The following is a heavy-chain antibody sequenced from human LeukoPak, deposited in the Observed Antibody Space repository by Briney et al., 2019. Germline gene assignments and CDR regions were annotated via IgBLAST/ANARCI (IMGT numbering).Heavy chain of an antibody. J-gene: IGHJ4*02. CDR1: GGTFSSYA. Sequence: ASVKVSCKASGGTFSSYAISWVRQAPGQGLEWMGGIIPIFGTANYAQEFQGRVTITTDESTSTAYMELSSLRSEDTAVYYCASGWGYYSNYFDYWGQGTLVTVSS. D-gene: IGHD4-11*01. CDR3: ASGWGYYSNYFDY. CDR2: IIPIFGTA. V-gene: IGHV1-69*05.